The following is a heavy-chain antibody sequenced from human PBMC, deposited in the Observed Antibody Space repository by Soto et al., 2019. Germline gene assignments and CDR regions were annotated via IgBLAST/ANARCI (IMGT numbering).Heavy chain of an antibody. V-gene: IGHV4-59*01. Sequence: SETLSLTCTVSGGSISHYYWSWIRQPPGKGLEWIGYIYYSGNTNYNPSLKSRVTISLDTSKNQFSLIVSSVTAADTAVYYCAREAGYYDRSGYNWFDPWGQGIQVTVSS. D-gene: IGHD3-22*01. CDR3: AREAGYYDRSGYNWFDP. CDR1: GGSISHYY. CDR2: IYYSGNT. J-gene: IGHJ5*02.